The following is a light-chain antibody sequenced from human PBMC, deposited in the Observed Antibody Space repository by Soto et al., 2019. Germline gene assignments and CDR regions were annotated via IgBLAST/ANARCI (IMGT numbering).Light chain of an antibody. J-gene: IGKJ4*01. CDR3: QQYNNWPPIT. CDR2: GAS. Sequence: EIVMTQSPATLSVSPEERATLSCRASQRVSSNLAWYQQKPGQAPRLLIYGASTRATGIPARFTGSGSGTDFTLTISSLQSEDFAVYYCQQYNNWPPITFGGGTKVEIK. V-gene: IGKV3-15*01. CDR1: QRVSSN.